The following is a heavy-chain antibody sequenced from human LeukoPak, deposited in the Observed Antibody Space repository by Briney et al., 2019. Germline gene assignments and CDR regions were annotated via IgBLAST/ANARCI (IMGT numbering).Heavy chain of an antibody. V-gene: IGHV3-23*01. D-gene: IGHD3-16*01. CDR1: GLTFSNYA. J-gene: IGHJ4*02. CDR2: ITTGGPNT. Sequence: GGSLRLSCAASGLTFSNYAMSWVRQAPGKGLKWVSTITTGGPNTYYADSVKGRFTVSRDDSKNTLYLQMNSLRAEDTAVYYCAKEGGVWVSAPRGDSWGRGTLVTVSS. CDR3: AKEGGVWVSAPRGDS.